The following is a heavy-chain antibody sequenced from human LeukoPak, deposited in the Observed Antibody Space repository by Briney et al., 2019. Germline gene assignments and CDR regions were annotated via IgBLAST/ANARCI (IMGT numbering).Heavy chain of an antibody. CDR1: GGSISSGCYY. CDR2: IYTSGST. J-gene: IGHJ4*02. Sequence: SETLSLTCTVSGGSISSGCYYWSRIRQPAGKGLEWIGRIYTSGSTNYNPSLKSRVTISVDKSKNQFSLKLSSVTAADTAVYYCARGEDSSSWYSDYWGQGTLVTVSS. V-gene: IGHV4-61*02. CDR3: ARGEDSSSWYSDY. D-gene: IGHD6-13*01.